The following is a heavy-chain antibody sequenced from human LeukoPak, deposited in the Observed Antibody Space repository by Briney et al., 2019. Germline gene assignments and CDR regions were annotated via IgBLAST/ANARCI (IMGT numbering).Heavy chain of an antibody. CDR1: GYTFTGYY. J-gene: IGHJ5*02. CDR2: INPNSGGT. CDR3: ARVGYCSGGSCYSLGWFDP. Sequence: ASVKVSCKASGYTFTGYYMHRVRQAPGQGLEWMGWINPNSGGTNYAQKFQGRVTMTRDTSISTAYMELSRLRSDDTAVYYCARVGYCSGGSCYSLGWFDPWGQGTLVTVSS. V-gene: IGHV1-2*02. D-gene: IGHD2-15*01.